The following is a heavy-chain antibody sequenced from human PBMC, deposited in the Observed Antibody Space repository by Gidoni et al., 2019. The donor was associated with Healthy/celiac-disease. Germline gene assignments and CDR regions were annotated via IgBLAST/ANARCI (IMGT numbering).Heavy chain of an antibody. V-gene: IGHV4-34*01. CDR3: ARRMNSRGD. Sequence: QVQLQQRGAGLLKPSETLSLACAVYGGSFSGYYWSWIRQPPGKGLEWIGEINHSGSTNYNPSLKSRVTISVDTSKTQFSLKLSSVTAADTAVYYCARRMNSRGDWGQGTLVTVSS. CDR2: INHSGST. CDR1: GGSFSGYY. D-gene: IGHD3-22*01. J-gene: IGHJ4*02.